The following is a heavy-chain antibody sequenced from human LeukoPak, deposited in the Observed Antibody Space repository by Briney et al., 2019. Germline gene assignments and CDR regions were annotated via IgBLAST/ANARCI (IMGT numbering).Heavy chain of an antibody. CDR2: IWHDGSNK. D-gene: IGHD4-17*01. CDR1: GFTFSSYG. Sequence: PGRSLRLSCAASGFTFSSYGMHWVRQAPGKGLEWLAIIWHDGSNKYYGDSVKGRFTISRDNSKNTLYLEMNSLRAEDTAVYYCARGGNHGDYWYFDLWGRGTLVTVSS. V-gene: IGHV3-33*01. J-gene: IGHJ2*01. CDR3: ARGGNHGDYWYFDL.